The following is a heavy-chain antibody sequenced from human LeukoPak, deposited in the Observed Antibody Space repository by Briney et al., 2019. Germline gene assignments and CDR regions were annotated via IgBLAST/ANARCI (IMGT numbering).Heavy chain of an antibody. Sequence: SETLSLTCTVSGYSISSGYYWGWIRQPPGKGLKWIGSIYHSGSTHYNPSLKSRVTISVDTSKNQFSLKLSSVTAADTAVYYCARDRREWELLSPFDYWGQGTLVTVSS. CDR2: IYHSGST. J-gene: IGHJ4*02. D-gene: IGHD1-26*01. CDR1: GYSISSGYY. V-gene: IGHV4-38-2*02. CDR3: ARDRREWELLSPFDY.